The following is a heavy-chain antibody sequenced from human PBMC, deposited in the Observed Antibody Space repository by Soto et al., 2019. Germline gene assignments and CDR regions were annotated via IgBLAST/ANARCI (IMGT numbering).Heavy chain of an antibody. CDR3: ARTAGDDFFYSGIDY. D-gene: IGHD2-15*01. Sequence: GSLSLSCSASGSTISCHYWSWIRQAAGEGLQWIGGVYGSGATNYNASLKSRVTISGDTSKNKFSLQLTYVTAADTAVYYCARTAGDDFFYSGIDYWGQGTPVTVSS. J-gene: IGHJ4*02. CDR2: VYGSGAT. CDR1: GSTISCHY. V-gene: IGHV4-4*07.